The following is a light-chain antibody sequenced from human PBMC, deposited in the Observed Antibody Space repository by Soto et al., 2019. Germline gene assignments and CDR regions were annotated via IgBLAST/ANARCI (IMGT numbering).Light chain of an antibody. CDR2: DAS. Sequence: EVVLTQSPSTLLLSXGERATLSXXXSQSIRTSLAWYQQKPGQAPRLVIFDASNRANGVPARFGGSGSGTDFTLTINSLEPEDFAVYYCQQRNVWPPITFGQGTRLEIK. V-gene: IGKV3-11*01. J-gene: IGKJ5*01. CDR3: QQRNVWPPIT. CDR1: QSIRTS.